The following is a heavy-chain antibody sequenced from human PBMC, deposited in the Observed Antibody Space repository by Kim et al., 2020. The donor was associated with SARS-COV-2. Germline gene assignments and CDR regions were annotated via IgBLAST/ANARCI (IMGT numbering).Heavy chain of an antibody. CDR2: IYPGDSDT. Sequence: GESLKISCKGSGYSFTSYWIGWVRQMPGKGLEWMGIIYPGDSDTRYSPSFQGQVTISADKSISTAYLQWSSLKASDTAMYYCARLGGYDFWSGYSPRSGFDPWGQGTLVTVSS. CDR3: ARLGGYDFWSGYSPRSGFDP. D-gene: IGHD3-3*01. CDR1: GYSFTSYW. V-gene: IGHV5-51*01. J-gene: IGHJ5*02.